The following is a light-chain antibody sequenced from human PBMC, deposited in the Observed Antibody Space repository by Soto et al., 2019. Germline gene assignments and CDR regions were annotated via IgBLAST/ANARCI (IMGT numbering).Light chain of an antibody. CDR3: AAWDNSLSGGV. J-gene: IGLJ3*02. Sequence: QPVLTQPPSASGTPGQRLTISCSGSSSNIGSNTVNWYQQLPGTAPKLLIYNNNERPSGVPDRFSGSKSGTSASLAISGLQSEDEADYYCAAWDNSLSGGVFGGGTKLTVL. CDR2: NNN. CDR1: SSNIGSNT. V-gene: IGLV1-44*01.